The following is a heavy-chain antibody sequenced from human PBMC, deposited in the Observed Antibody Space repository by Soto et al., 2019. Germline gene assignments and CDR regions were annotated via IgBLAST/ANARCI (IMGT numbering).Heavy chain of an antibody. CDR2: MNADTGNT. D-gene: IGHD2-8*01. Sequence: ASVKVSCKASGYTFTSDAINWVRQAPGQGLEWMGWMNADTGNTVYTQKFLGRVTMTRNTSISTAYMELSSLRSEDTAMYYCARGTKSLGNWGQGTLVTVSS. V-gene: IGHV1-8*01. CDR1: GYTFTSDA. J-gene: IGHJ4*02. CDR3: ARGTKSLGN.